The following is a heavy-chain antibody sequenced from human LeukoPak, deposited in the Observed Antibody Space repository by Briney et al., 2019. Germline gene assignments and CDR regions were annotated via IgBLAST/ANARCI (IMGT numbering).Heavy chain of an antibody. J-gene: IGHJ4*02. V-gene: IGHV1-18*01. CDR2: ISGNGGAT. D-gene: IGHD3-3*01. Sequence: VRQXXXQGLEWMGQISGNGGATKYAQRFQGRVTMTTDTVTSTAYLELTSLTSDDTAVYYCARDVPDFWSGFDSWGQGTLVTVSP. CDR3: ARDVPDFWSGFDS.